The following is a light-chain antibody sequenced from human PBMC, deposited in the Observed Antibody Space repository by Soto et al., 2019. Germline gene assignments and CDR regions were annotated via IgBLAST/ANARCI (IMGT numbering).Light chain of an antibody. CDR2: WAS. Sequence: DIVMAQSPDSLAVSLGERATINCKSSQSLLYTSNNKNCLTWYQQKSGQPPNLLIYWASTRGSGVPDRFSGSGSGTDFSLTISSLQAEDVAVYFCQQYCSLPPTFGQGTKVEIK. CDR1: QSLLYTSNNKNC. J-gene: IGKJ2*01. V-gene: IGKV4-1*01. CDR3: QQYCSLPPT.